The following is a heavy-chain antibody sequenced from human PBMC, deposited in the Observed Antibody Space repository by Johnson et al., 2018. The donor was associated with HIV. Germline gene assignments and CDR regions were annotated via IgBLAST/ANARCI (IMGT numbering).Heavy chain of an antibody. J-gene: IGHJ3*02. V-gene: IGHV3-30-3*01. CDR3: ARDSPQLVCDAFDI. D-gene: IGHD6-13*01. Sequence: VQLLESGGGVVQPGRSLRLSCAASGFTFSSYAMHWVRQAPGKGLEWVAVISYDGSNKYYADSVKGRFTISRDNSKNTLYLQMNSLRAEDTAVYYCARDSPQLVCDAFDIWGQGTMVTVSS. CDR1: GFTFSSYA. CDR2: ISYDGSNK.